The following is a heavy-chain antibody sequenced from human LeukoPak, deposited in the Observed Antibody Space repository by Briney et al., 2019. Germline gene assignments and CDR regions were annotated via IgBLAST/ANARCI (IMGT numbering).Heavy chain of an antibody. Sequence: SETLSLTCTVSGGSISGYYWSWIRQPPGKGLEWIGYIYSSGSTNYNPSLKSRVTISVDTSKNQFSLKLTSVTAADTAVYYWVRADYTSGWYWFDPCGHGSLVTVSS. CDR2: IYSSGST. D-gene: IGHD6-13*01. CDR1: GGSISGYY. J-gene: IGHJ5*02. CDR3: VRADYTSGWYWFDP. V-gene: IGHV4-59*01.